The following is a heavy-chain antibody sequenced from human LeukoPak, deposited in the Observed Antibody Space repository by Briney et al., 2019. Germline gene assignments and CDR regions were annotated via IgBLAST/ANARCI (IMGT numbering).Heavy chain of an antibody. CDR3: AREQGSGWPLVAFDI. D-gene: IGHD6-19*01. J-gene: IGHJ3*02. CDR2: IYYSGST. CDR1: GGSISSYY. V-gene: IGHV4-59*01. Sequence: SETLSLTCTVSGGSISSYYRSWIRQPPGKGLEWIGYIYYSGSTNYNPSLKSRVTISVDTSKNQFSLKLSSVTAADTAVYYCAREQGSGWPLVAFDIWGQGTMVTVSS.